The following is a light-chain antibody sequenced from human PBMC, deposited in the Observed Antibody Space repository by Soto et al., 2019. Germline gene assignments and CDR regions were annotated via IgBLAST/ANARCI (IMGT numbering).Light chain of an antibody. Sequence: DIVMTQSPATLSLPPGERATLSCRASQSIRTNLAWYRRKPGQAPSLLIYDTSTRATGIPARFSSSGSGTEFTLTISSLHSEDFGIYYCQHYDNWPFTFGQGTKVDIK. J-gene: IGKJ2*01. CDR2: DTS. CDR1: QSIRTN. CDR3: QHYDNWPFT. V-gene: IGKV3-15*01.